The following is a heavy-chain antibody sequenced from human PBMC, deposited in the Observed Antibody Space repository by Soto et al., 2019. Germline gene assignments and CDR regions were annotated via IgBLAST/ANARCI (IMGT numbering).Heavy chain of an antibody. J-gene: IGHJ1*01. CDR1: GFTFSTYA. D-gene: IGHD5-12*01. CDR2: ISSSSSFR. Sequence: PGGSLRLSCAASGFTFSTYAMNWVRQAPGKGLEWVSSISSSSSFRYYADSVKGRFTISRDNAKNSLYLQMYSLRAQDTAAYYCARGAPGRDGYNLDFQHWGQGTLVTVSS. V-gene: IGHV3-21*04. CDR3: ARGAPGRDGYNLDFQH.